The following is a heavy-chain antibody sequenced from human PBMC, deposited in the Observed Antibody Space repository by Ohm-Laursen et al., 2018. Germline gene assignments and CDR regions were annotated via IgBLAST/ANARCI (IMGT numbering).Heavy chain of an antibody. D-gene: IGHD3-9*01. CDR1: GGTFSSYA. CDR2: IIPIFGTA. Sequence: SSVKVSCKASGGTFSSYAISWVRQAPGQGLEWMGGIIPIFGTANYAQKFQGRVTITADESTSTAYMELSSLRSEDTAVYYCARGPYHLRYSNQGLDYWGQGTLVTVSS. V-gene: IGHV1-69*01. CDR3: ARGPYHLRYSNQGLDY. J-gene: IGHJ4*02.